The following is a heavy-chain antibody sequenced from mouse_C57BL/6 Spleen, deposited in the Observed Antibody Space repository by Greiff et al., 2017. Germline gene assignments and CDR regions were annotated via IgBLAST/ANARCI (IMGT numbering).Heavy chain of an antibody. J-gene: IGHJ4*01. CDR1: GFTFSDYG. Sequence: EVQLQESGGGLVQPGGSLKLSCAASGFTFSDYGMAWVRQAPRKGPEWVAFISNLAYSIYYADTVTGRFTISRENAKNTLYLEMSSLRSEDTAMYYCARQGGYDKAMDYWGQGTSVTVSS. CDR2: ISNLAYSI. CDR3: ARQGGYDKAMDY. D-gene: IGHD2-2*01. V-gene: IGHV5-15*01.